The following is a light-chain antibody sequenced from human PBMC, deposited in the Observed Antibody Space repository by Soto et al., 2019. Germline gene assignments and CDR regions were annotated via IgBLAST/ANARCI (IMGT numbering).Light chain of an antibody. J-gene: IGKJ1*01. CDR3: QQVNSYPRT. CDR2: ATS. Sequence: DIQITQSPSSLSASVGDRVTITCRASQGISRYLAWYQQKTGKAPKILIYATSTLQGGVPSRFSGSGSGTDFTLTISRLQPEDFETYYCQQVNSYPRTFGQGTKVDIK. V-gene: IGKV1-9*01. CDR1: QGISRY.